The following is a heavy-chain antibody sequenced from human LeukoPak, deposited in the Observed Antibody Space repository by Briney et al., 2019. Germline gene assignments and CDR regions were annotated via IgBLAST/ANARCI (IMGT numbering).Heavy chain of an antibody. Sequence: GGSLRLSCAASGFTVSSNYMSWVRQAPGKGLEWVSVIYSGGSTYYADSVKGRFTISRDNSKNTLYLQMSSLRAEDTAIYHCVKDLYKGDSSSWYYFDYWGQGTLVTVSS. CDR2: IYSGGST. D-gene: IGHD6-13*01. V-gene: IGHV3-66*01. CDR1: GFTVSSNY. CDR3: VKDLYKGDSSSWYYFDY. J-gene: IGHJ4*02.